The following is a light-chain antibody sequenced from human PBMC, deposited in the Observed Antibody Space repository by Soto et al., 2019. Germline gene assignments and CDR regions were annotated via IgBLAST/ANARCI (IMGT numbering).Light chain of an antibody. Sequence: EIMLTQSPATLSLSPGERATLSCRASQSVSTYLAWYHQKPGQAPRLLIYDASNRATGIPARFSGSGSGTDFTLTISSLEPEDFVVYYCQQRSNWPITFGQGTRLEIK. CDR2: DAS. V-gene: IGKV3-11*01. CDR1: QSVSTY. J-gene: IGKJ5*01. CDR3: QQRSNWPIT.